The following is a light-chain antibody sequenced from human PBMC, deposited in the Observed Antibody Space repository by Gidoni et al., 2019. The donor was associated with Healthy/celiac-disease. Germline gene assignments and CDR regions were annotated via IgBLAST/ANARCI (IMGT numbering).Light chain of an antibody. Sequence: QSALTQPASVSGSPGQSITISCTGTSSDVGGYNSVSWYQQHPGKAPKLMIYDVSNRPSGVSNRFSGSKSGNTASLTISGLQAEDEADYYCSSYTSSSDVFGTGTKVTVL. CDR3: SSYTSSSDV. J-gene: IGLJ1*01. CDR2: DVS. V-gene: IGLV2-14*03. CDR1: SSDVGGYNS.